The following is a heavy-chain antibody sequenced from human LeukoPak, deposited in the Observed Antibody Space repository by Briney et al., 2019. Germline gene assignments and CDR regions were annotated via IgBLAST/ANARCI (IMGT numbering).Heavy chain of an antibody. Sequence: GGSLRLSCAASGFTFSSYAMSWVRQAPGKWLEWVSAISGSGGSTYYVDAVKGRFTISRDNSKNTLYLQMNSLRAEDTAVYYCAKDLRDGYNYWNYFDYWGRGTLVTVSS. V-gene: IGHV3-23*01. CDR1: GFTFSSYA. D-gene: IGHD5-24*01. J-gene: IGHJ4*02. CDR2: ISGSGGST. CDR3: AKDLRDGYNYWNYFDY.